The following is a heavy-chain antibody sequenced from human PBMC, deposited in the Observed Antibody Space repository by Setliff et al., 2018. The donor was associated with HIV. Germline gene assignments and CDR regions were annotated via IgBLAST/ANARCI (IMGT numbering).Heavy chain of an antibody. CDR1: GGSISSGGYY. V-gene: IGHV4-39*01. CDR2: VYYSGST. Sequence: PSETLSLTCTVSGGSISSGGYYWSWIRQQPGKGLEWIGSVYYSGSTYYNPSLKSRLTISVDTSTNKFSLKLSSVTAADTAVYYCARLRGLNLEPFDYWGQGTLVTVSS. CDR3: ARLRGLNLEPFDY. J-gene: IGHJ4*02. D-gene: IGHD1-1*01.